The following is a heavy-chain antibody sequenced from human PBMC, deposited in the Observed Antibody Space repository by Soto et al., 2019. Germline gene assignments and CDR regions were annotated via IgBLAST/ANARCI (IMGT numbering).Heavy chain of an antibody. J-gene: IGHJ5*02. CDR3: ATRITVFGLLIPPFDP. V-gene: IGHV4-34*02. D-gene: IGHD3-3*01. Sequence: QVHLQQWGAGLLKPSETLSLTCAVYGGSVNGYYWNWIRQPPGKGLEWIGEINHTGGTHYNPSLKSGVTMSVDTSTNQFPLRLSSVPAADTAIYYCATRITVFGLLIPPFDPWGQGTQVTVSS. CDR1: GGSVNGYY. CDR2: INHTGGT.